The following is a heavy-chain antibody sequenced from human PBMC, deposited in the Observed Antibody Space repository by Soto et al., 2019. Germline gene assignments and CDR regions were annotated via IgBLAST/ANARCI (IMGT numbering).Heavy chain of an antibody. D-gene: IGHD3-3*01. Sequence: ASVKVSCKASGYTFTSYYMHWARQAPGQGLEWMGIINPSGGSTSYAQKFQGRVTMTRDTSTSTVYMELSSLRSEDTAVYYCARGSIPYDFWSGYYSEDLFDYWGQGTLVTVSS. V-gene: IGHV1-46*01. CDR2: INPSGGST. CDR3: ARGSIPYDFWSGYYSEDLFDY. J-gene: IGHJ4*02. CDR1: GYTFTSYY.